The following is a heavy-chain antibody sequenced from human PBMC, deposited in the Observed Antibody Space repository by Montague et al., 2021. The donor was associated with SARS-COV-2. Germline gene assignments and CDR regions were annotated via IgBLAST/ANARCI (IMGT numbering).Heavy chain of an antibody. D-gene: IGHD3/OR15-3a*01. CDR1: GGSFTTYY. Sequence: SETLSLTCAVYGGSFTTYYWSWIRQPPGKGLEWIGEINHGGTTNFNPALKSRVTMSVDTSKNQFSLTLTSVTAADTAIYFCARNSFRARFLDWSFYFIFWGQGSVVTVSS. V-gene: IGHV4-34*01. J-gene: IGHJ4*02. CDR2: INHGGTT. CDR3: ARNSFRARFLDWSFYFIF.